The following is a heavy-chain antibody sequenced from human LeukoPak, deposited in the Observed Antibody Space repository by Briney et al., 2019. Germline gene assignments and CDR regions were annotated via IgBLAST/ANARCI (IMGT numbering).Heavy chain of an antibody. V-gene: IGHV3-23*01. Sequence: GGSLRLSCAASGFTFSSYAMSWVRQAPGKGLEWVSAISGSGGSTYYADSVKGRFTISRDNSKNALYLQMNSLRAEDTAVYYCAKDPIGAYGSGSYYSSSNWGQGTLVTVSS. CDR1: GFTFSSYA. CDR3: AKDPIGAYGSGSYYSSSN. J-gene: IGHJ4*02. D-gene: IGHD3-10*01. CDR2: ISGSGGST.